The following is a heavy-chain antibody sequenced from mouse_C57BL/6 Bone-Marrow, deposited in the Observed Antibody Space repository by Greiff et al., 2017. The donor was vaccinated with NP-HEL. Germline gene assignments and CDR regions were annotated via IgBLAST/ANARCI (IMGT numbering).Heavy chain of an antibody. V-gene: IGHV1-54*01. D-gene: IGHD3-2*02. J-gene: IGHJ3*01. Sequence: VQLQQSGAELVRPGTSVKVSCKASGYAFTNYLIEWVKQRPGQGLEWIGVINPGSGGTNYNEKFKGKATLTADKSSSTAYMQLSSLTSEDSAVYFCARSLGSSGYVGWFAYWGQGTLVTVSA. CDR3: ARSLGSSGYVGWFAY. CDR2: INPGSGGT. CDR1: GYAFTNYL.